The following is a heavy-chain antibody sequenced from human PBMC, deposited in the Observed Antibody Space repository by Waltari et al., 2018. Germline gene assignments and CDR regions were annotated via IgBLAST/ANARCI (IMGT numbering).Heavy chain of an antibody. CDR2: MYHTGNT. CDR3: ARCIADYGSPFFDF. CDR1: GYSFSRCYY. J-gene: IGHJ4*02. V-gene: IGHV4-38-2*01. D-gene: IGHD3-10*01. Sequence: QVQLQESGPGVVKPSETLSLTCGVAGYSFSRCYYWGWIRQAPGTGLEWIGSMYHTGNTYYNPSLRSRVTISVDTSKNQFSLKLSSVTAADTAVYYCARCIADYGSPFFDFWGQGTLVTVSS.